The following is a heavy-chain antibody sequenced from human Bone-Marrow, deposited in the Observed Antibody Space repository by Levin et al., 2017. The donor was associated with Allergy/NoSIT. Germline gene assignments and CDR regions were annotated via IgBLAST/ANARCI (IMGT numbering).Heavy chain of an antibody. CDR1: GFSLSTSGMS. Sequence: QTLSLTCSFSGFSLSTSGMSVSWIRQPPGEALEWLARIDWDDDKYYSPSLRTRLTISRDTSKNQVVLTLTNVDPAEAATYYCVRTKYTGYRYYFDYWGQGALVTVSS. CDR3: VRTKYTGYRYYFDY. D-gene: IGHD5-24*01. V-gene: IGHV2-70*11. J-gene: IGHJ4*02. CDR2: IDWDDDK.